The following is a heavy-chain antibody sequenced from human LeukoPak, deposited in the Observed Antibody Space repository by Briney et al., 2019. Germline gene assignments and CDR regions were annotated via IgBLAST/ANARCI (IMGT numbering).Heavy chain of an antibody. J-gene: IGHJ4*02. Sequence: SETLSLTCTVSGGSIGSYYWSWIRQPAGKGLEWIGRIHASGSTDYNPSLESRVTMSVDTSKSQFSLRLSSVTVADTAVYYCAREGSMTARPFVSIDYWGQGTLVTVSS. CDR3: AREGSMTARPFVSIDY. CDR2: IHASGST. CDR1: GGSIGSYY. D-gene: IGHD6-6*01. V-gene: IGHV4-4*07.